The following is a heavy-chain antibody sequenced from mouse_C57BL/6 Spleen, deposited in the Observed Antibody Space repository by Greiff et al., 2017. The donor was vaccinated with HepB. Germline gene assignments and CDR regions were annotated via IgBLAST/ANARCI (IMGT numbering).Heavy chain of an antibody. CDR1: GYTFTDYY. J-gene: IGHJ3*01. D-gene: IGHD1-1*01. CDR3: AGSSYEAWFAY. CDR2: INPNNGGT. Sequence: VQLQQSGPELVKPGASVKISCKASGYTFTDYYMNWVKQSHGKSLEWIGDINPNNGGTSYNQKFKGKATLTVDKSSSTAYMELRSLTSEDSAVYYCAGSSYEAWFAYWGQGTLVTVSA. V-gene: IGHV1-26*01.